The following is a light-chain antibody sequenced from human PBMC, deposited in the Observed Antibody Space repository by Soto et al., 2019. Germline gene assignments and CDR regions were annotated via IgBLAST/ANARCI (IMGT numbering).Light chain of an antibody. V-gene: IGKV3-20*01. CDR1: HSVTSNY. CDR3: QQYGSSPTT. CDR2: GAS. Sequence: ESVLTQSPGTLSLSPGERATLSCRASHSVTSNYLAWYQQKPGQAPRFLMSGASSRATGIPDRFSGSGSGTDFTLTISRLEPEDSAVYYCQQYGSSPTTFGQGTKVDIK. J-gene: IGKJ1*01.